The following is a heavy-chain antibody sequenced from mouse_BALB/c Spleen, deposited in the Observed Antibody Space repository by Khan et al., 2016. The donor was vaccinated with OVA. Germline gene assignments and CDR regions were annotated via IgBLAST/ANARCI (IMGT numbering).Heavy chain of an antibody. Sequence: QVQLQQPGAELVKPGASVKLSCKASGYTFSSYWMHWVKQRPGQGLEWIGEIDPSDSHTNYNQKFKGKATLNVDKSSSPAYMPLSRLTSDVSSVYYCARYYYYGSSTWFAYWGQGTLVTVSA. CDR3: ARYYYYGSSTWFAY. CDR1: GYTFSSYW. D-gene: IGHD1-1*01. CDR2: IDPSDSHT. J-gene: IGHJ3*01. V-gene: IGHV1-69*02.